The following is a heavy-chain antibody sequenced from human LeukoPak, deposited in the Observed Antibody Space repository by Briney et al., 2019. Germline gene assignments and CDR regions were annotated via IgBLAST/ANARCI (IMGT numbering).Heavy chain of an antibody. Sequence: GGSLRLSCAASGFTFSDYYMDWVRQAPGMGLEWVGRIRNKANSYTTEYAASVSGRFTISRDDSEDSLCLQMNSLKTEDTAVYYCARESKLGAAPTGGYYYYGMDVWGQGTTVTVSS. CDR2: IRNKANSYTT. J-gene: IGHJ6*02. D-gene: IGHD2-15*01. V-gene: IGHV3-72*01. CDR3: ARESKLGAAPTGGYYYYGMDV. CDR1: GFTFSDYY.